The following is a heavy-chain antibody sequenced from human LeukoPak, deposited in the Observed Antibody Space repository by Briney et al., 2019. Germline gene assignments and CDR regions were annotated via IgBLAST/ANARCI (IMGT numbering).Heavy chain of an antibody. D-gene: IGHD5-12*01. Sequence: PGGSLRLSCAASGFTVSSNYMSWVRQAPGKGLEWVSVIYSGGSTYYADSVKGRFTISRDNSKNTLYLQMNSLRAEDTAVYYCAKDLRVATTSGDYWGQGTLVTVSS. CDR3: AKDLRVATTSGDY. V-gene: IGHV3-53*01. J-gene: IGHJ4*02. CDR2: IYSGGST. CDR1: GFTVSSNY.